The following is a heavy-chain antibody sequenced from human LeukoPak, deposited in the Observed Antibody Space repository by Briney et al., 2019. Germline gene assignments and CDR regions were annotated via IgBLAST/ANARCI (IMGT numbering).Heavy chain of an antibody. CDR2: INPNNGGT. CDR1: GYTFTGHY. D-gene: IGHD3-16*02. CDR3: ARGDVWGSYRPAQFDY. Sequence: ASVKVSYKASGYTFTGHYMHWVRQAPGQGLEWMGWINPNNGGTNYAQKFQGRVTMTRDTSISTAYMELRSLRSDDTAVYYCARGDVWGSYRPAQFDYWGQGTLVTVSS. V-gene: IGHV1-2*02. J-gene: IGHJ4*02.